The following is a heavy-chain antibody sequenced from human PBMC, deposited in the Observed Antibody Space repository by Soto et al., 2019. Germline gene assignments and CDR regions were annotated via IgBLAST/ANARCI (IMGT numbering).Heavy chain of an antibody. CDR3: ARGHRAMEYYYYYGMDV. Sequence: PXATLSLTFSVSGGSISSSFWSWIRQPPGKELEWIGYISYSVSTTYNPSLKSRITLSVDTSKNQFSLRVASATAADTAVCYCARGHRAMEYYYYYGMDVWGQGTTVTVSS. D-gene: IGHD5-18*01. CDR1: GGSISSSF. CDR2: ISYSVST. V-gene: IGHV4-59*01. J-gene: IGHJ6*02.